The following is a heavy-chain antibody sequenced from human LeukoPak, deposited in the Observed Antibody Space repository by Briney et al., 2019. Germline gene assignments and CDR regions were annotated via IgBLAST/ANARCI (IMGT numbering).Heavy chain of an antibody. D-gene: IGHD3-22*01. Sequence: ASVKVSCKASGYTFTGYYMHWVRQVPGQGLEWMGWINPNSGGTNYAQKFQGRVTMTRDTSISTAYMELSRLRSDDTAVYYCARTLYYYDSSGYLFDYWGQGTLVTVSS. CDR1: GYTFTGYY. CDR3: ARTLYYYDSSGYLFDY. CDR2: INPNSGGT. V-gene: IGHV1-2*02. J-gene: IGHJ4*02.